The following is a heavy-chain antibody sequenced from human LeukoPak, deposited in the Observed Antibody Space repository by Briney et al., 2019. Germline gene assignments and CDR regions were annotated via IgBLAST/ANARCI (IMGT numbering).Heavy chain of an antibody. D-gene: IGHD2-2*01. J-gene: IGHJ6*02. CDR2: ISAYNGNT. V-gene: IGHV1-18*01. CDR3: AREECSSTSCQVPYYYGMDV. CDR1: GYTLTELS. Sequence: GASVKVSCKVSGYTLTELSMHWVRQAPGQGLEWMGWISAYNGNTNYAQKLQGRVTMTTDTSTSTAYMELRSLRSDDTAVYYCAREECSSTSCQVPYYYGMDVWGQGTTVTVSS.